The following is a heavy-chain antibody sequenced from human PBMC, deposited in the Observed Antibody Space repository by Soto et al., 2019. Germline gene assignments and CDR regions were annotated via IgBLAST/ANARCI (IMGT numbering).Heavy chain of an antibody. V-gene: IGHV3-23*01. Sequence: GGSLRLSCAASGFTFSSYAMSWVRQAPGKGPEWVSDISGSGGSTYYADSVKGRFTISRDNSKNTLYLQMNSLRAEDTAVYYCAKGSGYSYGYTLWFDPWGQGTLVTVSS. CDR2: ISGSGGST. D-gene: IGHD5-18*01. J-gene: IGHJ5*02. CDR3: AKGSGYSYGYTLWFDP. CDR1: GFTFSSYA.